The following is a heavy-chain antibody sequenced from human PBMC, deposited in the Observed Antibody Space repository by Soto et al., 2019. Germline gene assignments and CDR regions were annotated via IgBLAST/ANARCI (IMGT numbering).Heavy chain of an antibody. V-gene: IGHV4-59*08. Sequence: QVQLQESGPGLVKPSETLSLTCTVSGGSINSYYWSWIRQSPGKGLEWIGYIFYSGNTNYNPSLNSLVTLSVDTSKNQFSLKLTSVTAADTAVYYCARHAPGGPFDSWGQGTLVTVSS. CDR3: ARHAPGGPFDS. J-gene: IGHJ4*02. CDR1: GGSINSYY. CDR2: IFYSGNT.